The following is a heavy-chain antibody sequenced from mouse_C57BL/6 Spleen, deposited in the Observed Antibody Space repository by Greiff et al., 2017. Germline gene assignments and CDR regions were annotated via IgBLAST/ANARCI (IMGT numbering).Heavy chain of an antibody. CDR1: GYTFTSYT. Sequence: VKLVESGAELARPGASVKMSCKASGYTFTSYTMHWVKQRPGQGLEWIGYINPSSGYTKYNQKFKDKATLTADKSSSTAYMQLSSLTSEDSAVYYCARSSSVDYWGQGTTLTVSS. J-gene: IGHJ2*01. V-gene: IGHV1-4*01. CDR2: INPSSGYT. D-gene: IGHD3-2*02. CDR3: ARSSSVDY.